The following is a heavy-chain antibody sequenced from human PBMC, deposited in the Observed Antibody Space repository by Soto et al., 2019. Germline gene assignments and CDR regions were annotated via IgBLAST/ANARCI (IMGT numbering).Heavy chain of an antibody. D-gene: IGHD3-9*01. CDR3: ARVPDYDILTGSSS. CDR1: GDAFTCYF. J-gene: IGHJ5*02. V-gene: IGHV1-18*01. CDR2: ISAYNGNT. Sequence: GASVKLTSEAPGDAFTCYFICSVRQAPGQRLEWMGWISAYNGNTNYAQKRQGRVTMPTDTPTSTAYIGLRSLRSDDTAVYYCARVPDYDILTGSSSWGQGTLVTVSS.